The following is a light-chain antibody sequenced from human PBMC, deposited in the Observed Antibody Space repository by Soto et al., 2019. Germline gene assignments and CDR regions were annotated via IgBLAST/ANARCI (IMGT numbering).Light chain of an antibody. V-gene: IGKV3-15*01. CDR3: RHYNNWPRT. J-gene: IGKJ1*01. CDR1: QSVSSN. CDR2: GAS. Sequence: EIVMTQSPATLSVSPGERATLSCRASQSVSSNLAWYQQKPGQAPRVLIYGASTRATGIPARFSGSGSGTEFTLTISSLQSEDFAVYYCRHYNNWPRTFGQGTKVEIK.